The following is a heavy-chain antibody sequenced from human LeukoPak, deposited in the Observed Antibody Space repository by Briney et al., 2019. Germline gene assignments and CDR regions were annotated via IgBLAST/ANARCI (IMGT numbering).Heavy chain of an antibody. Sequence: SETLSLTCAVYGGSFSGYYWSWIRQPPGKGQEGMGEINHSGSTNYNPSLKSRVTISLDKSKNQFYLKLSSVTAAEPAVYYCARVLSWFDPWGQGTLVTVSS. CDR3: ARVLSWFDP. V-gene: IGHV4-34*01. J-gene: IGHJ5*02. CDR1: GGSFSGYY. CDR2: INHSGST. D-gene: IGHD3-10*01.